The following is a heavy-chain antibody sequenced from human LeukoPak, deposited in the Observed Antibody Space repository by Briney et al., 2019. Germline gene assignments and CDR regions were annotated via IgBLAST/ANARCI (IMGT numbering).Heavy chain of an antibody. V-gene: IGHV3-11*01. J-gene: IGHJ4*02. CDR3: ARDTGYSSSWSDY. D-gene: IGHD6-13*01. Sequence: GGSLRLSCPASGFTFSDYYMSWIRQAPGKGLEWVSYISSSGSTIYYADSVKGRFTISRDNAKNSLYLQMNSLRAEDTAVYYCARDTGYSSSWSDYWGQGTLVTVSS. CDR2: ISSSGSTI. CDR1: GFTFSDYY.